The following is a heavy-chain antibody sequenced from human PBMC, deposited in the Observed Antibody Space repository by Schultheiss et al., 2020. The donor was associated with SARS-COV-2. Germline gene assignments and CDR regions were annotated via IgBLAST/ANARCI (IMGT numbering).Heavy chain of an antibody. Sequence: SQTLSLTCTVSGGSISSYYWSWIRQPPGKGLEWIGYIYYSGSTYYNPSLKSRVTISVDTSKNQFSLKLSSVTAADTAVYYCARQGQQWLVLDYWGQGTLVTVSS. CDR2: IYYSGST. CDR3: ARQGQQWLVLDY. CDR1: GGSISSYY. D-gene: IGHD6-19*01. V-gene: IGHV4-59*08. J-gene: IGHJ4*02.